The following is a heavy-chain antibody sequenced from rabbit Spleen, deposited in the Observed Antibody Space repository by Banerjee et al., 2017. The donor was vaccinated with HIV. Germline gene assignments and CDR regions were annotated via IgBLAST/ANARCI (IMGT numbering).Heavy chain of an antibody. Sequence: QSLEESGGDLVKPGASLTLTCTASGFSFSSSYWICWVRQAPGKGLEWIACIYAGSSGTTYYASWAKGRFTISKTSSTTVTLQMTSLTAADTATYFCTRDDGSGHYIDGYFNLWGPGTLVTVS. D-gene: IGHD1-1*01. V-gene: IGHV1S40*01. CDR1: GFSFSSSYW. CDR3: TRDDGSGHYIDGYFNL. CDR2: IYAGSSGTT. J-gene: IGHJ4*01.